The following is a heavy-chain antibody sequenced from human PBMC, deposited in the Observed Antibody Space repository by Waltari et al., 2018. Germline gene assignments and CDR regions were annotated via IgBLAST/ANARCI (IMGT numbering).Heavy chain of an antibody. J-gene: IGHJ6*02. CDR3: ASGTSFYYDSSGTYYYYGMDV. Sequence: QVQLVQSGAEVKKPGASVKVSCKASGYTFTSYAMHWVRQAPGQRLEWMGWINAGNGNTKYSQKFQGRVTITRDTSASTAYMELSSLRSEETAVYYCASGTSFYYDSSGTYYYYGMDVWGQGTTVTVSS. CDR2: INAGNGNT. CDR1: GYTFTSYA. D-gene: IGHD3-22*01. V-gene: IGHV1-3*01.